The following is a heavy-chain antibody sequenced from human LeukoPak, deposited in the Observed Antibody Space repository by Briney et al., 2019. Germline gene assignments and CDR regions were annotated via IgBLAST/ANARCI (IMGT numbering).Heavy chain of an antibody. CDR1: GFTFSSYG. CDR3: ARGGTGDILTGYYR. Sequence: GGSLRLSCAASGFTFSSYGMHWVRQAPGKGLEWVAVISYDGSNKYYADSVKGRFTISRDNAKNSLYLQMNSLRAEDTAVYYCARGGTGDILTGYYRWGQGTLVTVSS. J-gene: IGHJ4*02. D-gene: IGHD3-9*01. V-gene: IGHV3-30*03. CDR2: ISYDGSNK.